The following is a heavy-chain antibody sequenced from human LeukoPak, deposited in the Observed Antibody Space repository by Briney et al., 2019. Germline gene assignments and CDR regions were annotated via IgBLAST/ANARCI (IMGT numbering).Heavy chain of an antibody. V-gene: IGHV4-34*01. CDR3: AALVVTATRDY. D-gene: IGHD2-21*02. CDR2: INHSGST. Sequence: SETLSLTCAVYGGSFSGYYWSWIRQPPGKGLEWIGEINHSGSTNYNPSLKSRVTISVDTSKNQFSLKLSSVTAVDTAVYYCAALVVTATRDYWGQGTLVTVSS. CDR1: GGSFSGYY. J-gene: IGHJ4*02.